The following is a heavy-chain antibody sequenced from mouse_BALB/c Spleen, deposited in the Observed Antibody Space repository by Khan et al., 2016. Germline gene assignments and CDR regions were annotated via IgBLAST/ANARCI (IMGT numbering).Heavy chain of an antibody. CDR1: GYTFTNYG. D-gene: IGHD2-4*01. CDR3: ARDYDYDRDWYFDV. V-gene: IGHV9-3-1*01. Sequence: QIQLVQSGPELKKPGETVKISCKASGYTFTNYGMNWVKQAPGKGLKWMGWMNTYTGEPTYADDFKGRFAFSLKTSARTAYLQINNLKNEDTATYFCARDYDYDRDWYFDVGGAGTTVTVSA. J-gene: IGHJ1*01. CDR2: MNTYTGEP.